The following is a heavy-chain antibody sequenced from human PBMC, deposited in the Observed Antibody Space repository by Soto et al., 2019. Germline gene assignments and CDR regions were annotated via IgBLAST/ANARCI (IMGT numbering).Heavy chain of an antibody. CDR1: GYTFTSYY. D-gene: IGHD3-16*02. Sequence: ASVKVSCKASGYTFTSYYMHWVRQAPGQGLEWMGIINPSGDSTSYAQKFQGRVTMTRDTSTSTVYMELSSLRSEDTAVDYCARLGELSYYGMDVWGQGPTVTVS. CDR3: ARLGELSYYGMDV. J-gene: IGHJ6*02. CDR2: INPSGDST. V-gene: IGHV1-46*01.